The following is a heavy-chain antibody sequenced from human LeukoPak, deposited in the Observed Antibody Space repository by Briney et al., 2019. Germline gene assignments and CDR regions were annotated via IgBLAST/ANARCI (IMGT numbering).Heavy chain of an antibody. J-gene: IGHJ4*02. V-gene: IGHV1-69*05. CDR1: RGTFDGYG. CDR3: ARDRPQYYDILTGYAPTGDY. CDR2: VMAIFGGV. Sequence: GASVKVSCKAPRGTFDGYGISWVRQAPGQGLEWMGGVMAIFGGVKYGQKFQGRATITTDASTSTAYMELRSLRSDDTAVYYCARDRPQYYDILTGYAPTGDYWGQGTLVTVSS. D-gene: IGHD3-9*01.